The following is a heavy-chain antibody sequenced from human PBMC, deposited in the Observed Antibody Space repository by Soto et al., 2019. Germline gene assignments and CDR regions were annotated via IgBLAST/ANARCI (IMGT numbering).Heavy chain of an antibody. CDR2: VYSYNGNT. V-gene: IGHV1-18*01. CDR3: ARAIAGGYGYTALDY. J-gene: IGHJ4*02. Sequence: QVQLVQSAAEEKKPGASVKVSCKASGYTFTTYGISWVRQAPGQGLEWMGWVYSYNGNTNYVQKLQGRVTMTTDTSTSTAYMELRSLRSDDTAVYYCARAIAGGYGYTALDYWGQGTLVTVSS. D-gene: IGHD5-18*01. CDR1: GYTFTTYG.